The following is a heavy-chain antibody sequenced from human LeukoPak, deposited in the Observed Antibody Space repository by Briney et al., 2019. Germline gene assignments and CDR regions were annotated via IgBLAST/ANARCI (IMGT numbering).Heavy chain of an antibody. CDR1: GYTFTGYY. V-gene: IGHV1-2*02. Sequence: ASVKVSCKASGYTFTGYYMHWVRQAPGQGLEWMGWINPNSGGTNYAQKFQGRVTMTRDTSISTAYMELSRLRSEDTAVYYCARVPQQLKRRYYYYYMDVWGKGTTVTVSS. J-gene: IGHJ6*03. CDR2: INPNSGGT. D-gene: IGHD6-13*01. CDR3: ARVPQQLKRRYYYYYMDV.